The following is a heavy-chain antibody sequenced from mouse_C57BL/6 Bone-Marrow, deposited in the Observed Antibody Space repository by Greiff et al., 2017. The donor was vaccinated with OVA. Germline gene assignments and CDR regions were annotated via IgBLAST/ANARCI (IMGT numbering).Heavy chain of an antibody. V-gene: IGHV1-54*01. CDR3: ARGDYYGSSFFDY. J-gene: IGHJ2*01. CDR2: INPGSGGT. D-gene: IGHD1-1*01. Sequence: VQLQQSGPELVKPGASVKLSCKASGYTFTNYLIEWVKQRPGQGLEWIGVINPGSGGTNYNEKFKGKATLTADKSSSTAYMQLSSQTSEDSAVYFCARGDYYGSSFFDYWGQGTTLTVSS. CDR1: GYTFTNYL.